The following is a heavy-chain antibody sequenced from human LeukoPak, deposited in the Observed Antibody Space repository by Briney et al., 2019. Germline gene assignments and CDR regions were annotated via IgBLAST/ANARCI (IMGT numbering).Heavy chain of an antibody. D-gene: IGHD2-2*01. CDR2: ISGSGGST. CDR1: GFTFSSYA. CDR3: AKQIVVVVPAAMYATTFDI. V-gene: IGHV3-23*01. J-gene: IGHJ3*02. Sequence: GGSLRLSCAASGFTFSSYAMSWVRQAPGKGLEWVSAISGSGGSTYYADSVKGRFIISRDNSKNTLYLQMNSLRAEDTAVYYCAKQIVVVVPAAMYATTFDIWGQGTMVTVSS.